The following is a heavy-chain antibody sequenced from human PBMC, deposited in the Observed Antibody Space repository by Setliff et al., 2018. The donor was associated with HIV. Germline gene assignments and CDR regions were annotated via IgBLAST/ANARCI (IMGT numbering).Heavy chain of an antibody. CDR3: AKITIFGVVIITFDY. CDR1: GYTFTNYD. D-gene: IGHD3-3*01. V-gene: IGHV1-8*03. J-gene: IGHJ4*02. Sequence: ASVKVSCKASGYTFTNYDINWVRQATGQGLEWMGWMNPNSGNTGYAQKFQGRVTFTRNTSKGTAYMELSSLRSDDTAVYYCAKITIFGVVIITFDYWGQGTLVTVSS. CDR2: MNPNSGNT.